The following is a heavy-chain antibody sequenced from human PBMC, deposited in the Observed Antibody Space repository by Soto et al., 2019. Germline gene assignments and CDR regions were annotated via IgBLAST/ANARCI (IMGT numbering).Heavy chain of an antibody. CDR3: ARADSSSYDY. D-gene: IGHD6-13*01. CDR1: GGSVSSGSYY. CDR2: IYYSGST. V-gene: IGHV4-61*01. Sequence: QVQLQESGPGLVKPSETLSLTCTVSGGSVSSGSYYWSWIRQPPGKGLEWIGYIYYSGSTNYNPSLKSRVTISVDTSKNQFSLKLSSVTAADTAVYYCARADSSSYDYRGQGTLVTVSS. J-gene: IGHJ4*02.